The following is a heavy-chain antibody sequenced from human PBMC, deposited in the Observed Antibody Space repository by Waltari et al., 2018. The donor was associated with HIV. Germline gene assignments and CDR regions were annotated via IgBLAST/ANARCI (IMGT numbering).Heavy chain of an antibody. Sequence: QVQLVQSGAELKKPGSSVKVSCRASGGIFSSNGITWVLQAPGQGLEWMGGFIPIFGTPNYAQKFQGRVTITADESTGTAYMELRSLRSEDTAVYYCARRFTWNKSYYYYGLAVWGQGTTVTVSS. CDR1: GGIFSSNG. CDR2: FIPIFGTP. CDR3: ARRFTWNKSYYYYGLAV. D-gene: IGHD3-10*01. J-gene: IGHJ6*02. V-gene: IGHV1-69*01.